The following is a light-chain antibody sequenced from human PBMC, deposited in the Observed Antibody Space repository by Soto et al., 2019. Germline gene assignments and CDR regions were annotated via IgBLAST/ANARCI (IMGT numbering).Light chain of an antibody. V-gene: IGLV2-23*02. Sequence: QSALTQPASVSGSPGQSITISCTGTSSDVGSYNLVSWYQQHPGKAPKLMIYEVSKRPSGVSNRFSGSKSGNTASLKISGLQAEYEADYYCCSYAGSSTLVVFGGGTKLTVL. J-gene: IGLJ2*01. CDR2: EVS. CDR1: SSDVGSYNL. CDR3: CSYAGSSTLVV.